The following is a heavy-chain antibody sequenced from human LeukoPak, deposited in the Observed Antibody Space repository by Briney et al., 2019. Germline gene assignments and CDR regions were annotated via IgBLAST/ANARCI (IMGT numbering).Heavy chain of an antibody. Sequence: GGSLRLSCAASGFTFDDYGMSWVRQAPGKGLEWVSGINWNCGSTGYADSVKGRFTISRDNAKNSLYLQMNSLRAEDTALYYCATWMSVAAAGTPYYYYMDVWGKGTTVTVSS. J-gene: IGHJ6*03. CDR1: GFTFDDYG. CDR2: INWNCGST. CDR3: ATWMSVAAAGTPYYYYMDV. D-gene: IGHD6-13*01. V-gene: IGHV3-20*04.